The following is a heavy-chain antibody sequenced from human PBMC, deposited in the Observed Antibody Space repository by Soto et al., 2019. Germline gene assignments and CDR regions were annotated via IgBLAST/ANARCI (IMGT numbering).Heavy chain of an antibody. D-gene: IGHD2-21*02. CDR3: ARGENGGNSVDY. Sequence: SVKVSCKASGGTFSSYAISWVRQAPGQGLEWMGGIIPIFGTANYAQKFQGRVTITADESTSTAYMGLSSLRSEDTAVYYCARGENGGNSVDYWGQGTLVTVSS. J-gene: IGHJ4*02. V-gene: IGHV1-69*13. CDR1: GGTFSSYA. CDR2: IIPIFGTA.